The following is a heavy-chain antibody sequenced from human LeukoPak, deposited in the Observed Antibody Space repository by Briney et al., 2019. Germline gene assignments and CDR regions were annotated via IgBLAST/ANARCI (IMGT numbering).Heavy chain of an antibody. CDR2: ISSSISYI. D-gene: IGHD4-17*01. Sequence: GGSLRLSCAPSGVTFSSYSMNTVRQALGKGLECVSSISSSISYIYYADSVKGPFTISRDTATNTLYLQMNRLRDEDTCVYYYASMTTVHYWGQGTLVAVCS. CDR1: GVTFSSYS. J-gene: IGHJ4*02. V-gene: IGHV3-21*01. CDR3: ASMTTVHY.